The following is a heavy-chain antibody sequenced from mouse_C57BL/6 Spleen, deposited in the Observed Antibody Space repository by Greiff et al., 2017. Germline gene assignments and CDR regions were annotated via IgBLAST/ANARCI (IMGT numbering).Heavy chain of an antibody. Sequence: DVKLVESEGGLVQPGSSMKLSCTASGFTFSDSYMAWVRQVPEKGLEWVANINYDGSSTYYLDSLKSRFIIARDNAKNILYLQMSSLKSEDTATYYLARNRNYYSNWGAMDYWGQGTSGTVSS. J-gene: IGHJ4*01. CDR3: ARNRNYYSNWGAMDY. CDR1: GFTFSDSY. D-gene: IGHD2-5*01. V-gene: IGHV5-16*01. CDR2: INYDGSST.